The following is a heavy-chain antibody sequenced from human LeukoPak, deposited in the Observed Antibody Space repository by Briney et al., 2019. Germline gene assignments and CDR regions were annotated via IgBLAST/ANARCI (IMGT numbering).Heavy chain of an antibody. D-gene: IGHD3-3*01. J-gene: IGHJ6*02. V-gene: IGHV4-59*01. CDR1: GDSISSYY. CDR3: ARGNYDFWSGYYASYMDV. Sequence: SETLSLTCTVSGDSISSYYWSWIRQPPGKGLEWIGYIYYSGSTNYNPSLKSRVTISVDTSKNQFSLKLSSVIAADTAVYYCARGNYDFWSGYYASYMDVWGQGTTVTVSS. CDR2: IYYSGST.